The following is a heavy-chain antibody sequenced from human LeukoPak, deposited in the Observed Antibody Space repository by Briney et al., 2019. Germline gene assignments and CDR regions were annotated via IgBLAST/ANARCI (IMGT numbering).Heavy chain of an antibody. V-gene: IGHV4-59*08. D-gene: IGHD2-2*01. CDR3: ARHPPMPDAFDI. CDR2: IYYSGST. Sequence: SETLSLTCTVSGGSISSYYWSWIRQPPGKGLEWIGYIYYSGSTNYNPSLKSRVTISVDTSKYQFSLKLSSVTAADTAVYYCARHPPMPDAFDIWGQGTMVTVSS. J-gene: IGHJ3*02. CDR1: GGSISSYY.